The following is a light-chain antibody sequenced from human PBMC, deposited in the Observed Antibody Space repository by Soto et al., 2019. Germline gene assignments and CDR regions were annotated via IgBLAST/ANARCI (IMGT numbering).Light chain of an antibody. V-gene: IGKV3-11*01. CDR3: QQRNTWPPIT. CDR1: QSVRTY. Sequence: EIVITQYQATLSVSTGERTTLSCRASQSVRTYLAWYQVKPGQAPRLLIYDASRRASGVPARFGGSGSGTDFTLTISSLEPEDFALYYCQQRNTWPPITFGQVTLLEIK. J-gene: IGKJ5*01. CDR2: DAS.